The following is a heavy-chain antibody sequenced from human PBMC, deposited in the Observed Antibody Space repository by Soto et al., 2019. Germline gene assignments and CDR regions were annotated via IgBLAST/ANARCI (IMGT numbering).Heavy chain of an antibody. D-gene: IGHD3-9*01. V-gene: IGHV4-30-4*01. CDR3: ARGASSGRYFDWPLYGGMDV. CDR2: IYYSGST. J-gene: IGHJ6*02. CDR1: GGSISSGDYY. Sequence: SETLSLTCTVSGGSISSGDYYWSWIRQPPGKGLEWIGYIYYSGSTYYNPSLKSRVTISVDTSKNQFSLKLSSVTAADTAVYYCARGASSGRYFDWPLYGGMDVWGQGTTVTVSS.